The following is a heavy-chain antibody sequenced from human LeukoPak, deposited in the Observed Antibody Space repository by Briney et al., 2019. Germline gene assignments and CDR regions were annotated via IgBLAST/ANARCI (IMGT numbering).Heavy chain of an antibody. CDR2: ISPRGDIT. V-gene: IGHV3-23*01. CDR3: ASTSMAPHFDY. Sequence: GGSLRLSCAGSGFRFSNHGMNWVRQAPGKGLEWVSGISPRGDITYYADSAKGRFTISRDNSKNTLYLQMNSLGAEDTAVYYCASTSMAPHFDYWGQGTLVTVSS. D-gene: IGHD2/OR15-2a*01. J-gene: IGHJ4*02. CDR1: GFRFSNHG.